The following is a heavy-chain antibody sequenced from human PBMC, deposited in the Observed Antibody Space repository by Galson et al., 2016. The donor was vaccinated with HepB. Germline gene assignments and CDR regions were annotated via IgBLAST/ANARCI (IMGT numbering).Heavy chain of an antibody. J-gene: IGHJ4*02. V-gene: IGHV3-23*01. CDR1: AFTFSSYP. CDR2: ISGSGDIT. Sequence: SLRLSCAGSAFTFSSYPMSWVRQAPGKGLEWVSAISGSGDITYYADSVKGRFTISRDNSKNTVYLQMNSLRAEDTAVYYCAKDRLELLRGFDYWGQGTLVTVSP. D-gene: IGHD1-26*01. CDR3: AKDRLELLRGFDY.